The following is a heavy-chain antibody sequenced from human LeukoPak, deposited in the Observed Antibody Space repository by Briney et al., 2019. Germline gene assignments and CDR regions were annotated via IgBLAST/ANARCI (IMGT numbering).Heavy chain of an antibody. Sequence: ASVKVSCKASGYTFTSYDINWVRQATGQGLERMGWMNPNSGNTGYAQKFQGRVTMTRNTSISTAYMELSSLRSEDTAVYYCARARHRRYYYDSSGYYFFDYWGQGTLVTVSS. D-gene: IGHD3-22*01. CDR1: GYTFTSYD. V-gene: IGHV1-8*01. CDR2: MNPNSGNT. J-gene: IGHJ4*02. CDR3: ARARHRRYYYDSSGYYFFDY.